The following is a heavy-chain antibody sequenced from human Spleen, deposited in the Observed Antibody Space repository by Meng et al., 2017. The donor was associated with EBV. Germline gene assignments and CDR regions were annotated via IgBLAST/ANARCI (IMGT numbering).Heavy chain of an antibody. CDR3: AREVASRSGWFDP. CDR2: ISSSSSDI. Sequence: EVLLMETGGGMVKLGGNXXXSCAASGFTFSSYRMNWVRQASGKGLEWVSSISSSSSDIYYAVSVKVRFTISRDNAKNSLYLQMNSLRAEDTAVYYCAREVASRSGWFDPWGQGTLVTVSS. V-gene: IGHV3-21*01. D-gene: IGHD1-26*01. CDR1: GFTFSSYR. J-gene: IGHJ5*02.